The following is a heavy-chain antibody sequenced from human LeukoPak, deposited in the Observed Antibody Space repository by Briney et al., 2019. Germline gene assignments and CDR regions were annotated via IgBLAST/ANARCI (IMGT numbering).Heavy chain of an antibody. J-gene: IGHJ4*02. CDR1: GGSISSSSYY. CDR2: IYYSGST. D-gene: IGHD2-2*01. Sequence: SETLSLTCTVSGGSISSSSYYWGWIRQPPGKGLEWIGSIYYSGSTYYNPSLESRVTLSVDTSKNQFSLKLSSVTAADTAVYYCASTALGYCSSTSCFTPHYFDYWGQGTLVTVSS. V-gene: IGHV4-39*01. CDR3: ASTALGYCSSTSCFTPHYFDY.